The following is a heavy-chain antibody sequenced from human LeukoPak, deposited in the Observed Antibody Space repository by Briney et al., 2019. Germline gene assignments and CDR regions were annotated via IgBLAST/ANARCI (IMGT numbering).Heavy chain of an antibody. CDR1: GFTSSSYG. CDR2: IGGRDGST. J-gene: IGHJ4*02. V-gene: IGHV3-23*01. D-gene: IGHD3-10*01. Sequence: GGSLRLSCAASGFTSSSYGMSWVRQAPGKGLEWVSAIGGRDGSTYYADSVKGRFTISRDNSKNTLYVQMNSLRAEDTAVYYCAKGHYYGSGSLDYWGQGTLVTVSS. CDR3: AKGHYYGSGSLDY.